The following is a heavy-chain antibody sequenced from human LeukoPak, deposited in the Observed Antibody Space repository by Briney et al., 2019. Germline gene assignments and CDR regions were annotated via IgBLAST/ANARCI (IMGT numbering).Heavy chain of an antibody. V-gene: IGHV5-51*01. D-gene: IGHD6-6*01. CDR1: GYRFTSYW. CDR3: ARLRYSSSPLGGYYYYYMDV. J-gene: IGHJ6*03. CDR2: IYPGDSDT. Sequence: PGESLKISCKGSGYRFTSYWIGWVRQMPGKGLEWMGIIYPGDSDTRYSPSFQGQVTISADKSISTAYLQWSSLKASDTAMYYCARLRYSSSPLGGYYYYYMDVWGKGTTVTVSS.